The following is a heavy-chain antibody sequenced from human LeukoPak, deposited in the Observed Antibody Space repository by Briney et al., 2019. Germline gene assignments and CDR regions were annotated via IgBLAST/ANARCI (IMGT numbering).Heavy chain of an antibody. J-gene: IGHJ4*02. Sequence: SETLSLTCTVSGGSISSYYWSWIRQPPGKGLEWIGYIYYSGSTNYNPSLKSRVTISVDTSKNQFSLKLSSVTAADTAVYYCARQERDGYNTGLFDYWGQGTLVTVSS. V-gene: IGHV4-59*08. CDR1: GGSISSYY. CDR3: ARQERDGYNTGLFDY. CDR2: IYYSGST. D-gene: IGHD5-24*01.